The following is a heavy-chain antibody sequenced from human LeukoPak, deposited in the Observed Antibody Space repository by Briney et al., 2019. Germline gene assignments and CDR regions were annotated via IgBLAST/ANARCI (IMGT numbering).Heavy chain of an antibody. CDR2: IRYDGSNK. Sequence: GGSLRLSCAASGFTFSSYSMNWVRQAPGKGLEWVAFIRYDGSNKYYADSVKGRFTISSDNSKNTLYLQMNSLRAEDTAVYYCAKDRGFGELSPYYFDYWGQGTLVTVSS. CDR1: GFTFSSYS. J-gene: IGHJ4*02. D-gene: IGHD3-10*01. CDR3: AKDRGFGELSPYYFDY. V-gene: IGHV3-30*02.